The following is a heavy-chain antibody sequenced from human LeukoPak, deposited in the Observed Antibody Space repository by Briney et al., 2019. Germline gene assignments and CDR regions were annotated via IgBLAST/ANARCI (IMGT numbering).Heavy chain of an antibody. CDR3: VRDTSTSFRSYYPLYYFDY. V-gene: IGHV3-33*01. CDR1: GFTFSSYG. D-gene: IGHD1-26*01. J-gene: IGHJ4*02. Sequence: PGRSLRLSCAASGFTFSSYGMHWVRQAPGKGLEWVAVIWYDGSNKYYADSVKGRFTISRDNSKNTLYLQMNSLRAEDTAVYYCVRDTSTSFRSYYPLYYFDYWGQGTLVTVSS. CDR2: IWYDGSNK.